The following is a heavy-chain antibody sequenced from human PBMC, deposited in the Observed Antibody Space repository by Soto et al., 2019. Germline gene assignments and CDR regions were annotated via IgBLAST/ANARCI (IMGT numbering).Heavy chain of an antibody. CDR3: ARGQIHGDYSSKLPSFDY. CDR1: TSYD. J-gene: IGHJ4*02. CDR2: MNPNSGNT. Sequence: TSYDINWVRQATGQGLEWMGWMNPNSGNTGYAQKFQGRVTMTRNTSISTAYMELSSLRSEDTAVYYCARGQIHGDYSSKLPSFDYWGQGTLVTVSS. D-gene: IGHD6-13*01. V-gene: IGHV1-8*01.